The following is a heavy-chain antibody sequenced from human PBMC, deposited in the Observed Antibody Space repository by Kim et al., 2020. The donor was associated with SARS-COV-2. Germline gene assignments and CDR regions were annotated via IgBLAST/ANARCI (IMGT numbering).Heavy chain of an antibody. Sequence: SVKVSCKASGFTFTSSAVQWVRQARGQRLEWIGWIVVGSGNTNYAQKFQERVTITRDMSTSTAYMELSSLRSEDTAVYYCAASDYYDSSGYYYGFFYAFDIWGQGTMVTVSS. CDR3: AASDYYDSSGYYYGFFYAFDI. CDR1: GFTFTSSA. D-gene: IGHD3-22*01. V-gene: IGHV1-58*01. CDR2: IVVGSGNT. J-gene: IGHJ3*02.